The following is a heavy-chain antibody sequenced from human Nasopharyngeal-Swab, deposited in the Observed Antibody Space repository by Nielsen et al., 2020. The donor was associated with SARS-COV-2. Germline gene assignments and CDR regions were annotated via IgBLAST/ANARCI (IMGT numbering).Heavy chain of an antibody. J-gene: IGHJ3*02. CDR1: GGSISSGRYH. D-gene: IGHD2-15*01. CDR2: IYYSVST. V-gene: IGHV4-61*01. CDR3: ARDRAGYCSGGSCYSNAFDI. Sequence: SETLSLTCTVSGGSISSGRYHWSWIRQPPGKGLEWIGYIYYSVSTNYNPSLKSRVTISVDTSKNQFSLKLSSVTAADTAVYYCARDRAGYCSGGSCYSNAFDIWGQGTMVTVSS.